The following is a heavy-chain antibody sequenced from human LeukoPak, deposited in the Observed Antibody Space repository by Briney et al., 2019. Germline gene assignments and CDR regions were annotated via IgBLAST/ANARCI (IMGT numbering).Heavy chain of an antibody. J-gene: IGHJ4*02. CDR1: GFTFRNSA. CDR3: AKEGFDY. CDR2: FTSGDGSA. Sequence: GESLRLSCAASGFTFRNSAVSWVRQAPGKGLEWVSTFTSGDGSAYYADSVKGRFTISRDNSKNTLYLQMNSLRAEDTALYYCAKEGFDYWGQGTLVTVSS. V-gene: IGHV3-23*01.